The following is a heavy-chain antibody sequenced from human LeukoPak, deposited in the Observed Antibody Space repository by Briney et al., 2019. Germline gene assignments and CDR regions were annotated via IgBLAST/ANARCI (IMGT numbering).Heavy chain of an antibody. CDR1: GFTLISYS. CDR3: ASRAGSGYITYFDY. J-gene: IGHJ4*02. CDR2: ISSSSSYI. V-gene: IGHV3-21*01. D-gene: IGHD3-3*01. Sequence: PGGSLRLSCAASGFTLISYSMKWGRQAPGKGLEWGSSISSSSSYIYYADSVKGRFTISRDNAKNSLYLQMNSLRAEDTAVYYCASRAGSGYITYFDYWGQGTLVTVSS.